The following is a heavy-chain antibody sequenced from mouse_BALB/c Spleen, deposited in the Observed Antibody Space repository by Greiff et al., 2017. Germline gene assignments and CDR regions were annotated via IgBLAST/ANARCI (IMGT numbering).Heavy chain of an antibody. V-gene: IGHV5-17*02. Sequence: EVMLVESGGGLVQPGGSRKLSCAASGFTFSSFGMHWVRQAPEKGLEWVAYISSGSSTNYYADTVKGRFTISRDNPKNTLFLQKTSLRSEDTAMYYCARGRNDYDKGYAMGYWGQGTSVTVSS. D-gene: IGHD2-4*01. J-gene: IGHJ4*01. CDR3: ARGRNDYDKGYAMGY. CDR1: GFTFSSFG. CDR2: ISSGSSTN.